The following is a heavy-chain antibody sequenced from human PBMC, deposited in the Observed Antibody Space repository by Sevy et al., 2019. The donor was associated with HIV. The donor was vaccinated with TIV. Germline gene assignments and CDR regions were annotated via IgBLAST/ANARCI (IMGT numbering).Heavy chain of an antibody. CDR2: INPNSGGT. CDR1: GYTFTGYY. D-gene: IGHD4-4*01. J-gene: IGHJ6*02. CDR3: AREYVNRVTTYYYYGMDV. Sequence: ASVKVSCKASGYTFTGYYMHWVRQAPGQGLEWMGWINPNSGGTNYAQKFQGRVTMTRDTSISTVYMELSRLRSDDTAVYYCAREYVNRVTTYYYYGMDVWGQGTTVTVSS. V-gene: IGHV1-2*02.